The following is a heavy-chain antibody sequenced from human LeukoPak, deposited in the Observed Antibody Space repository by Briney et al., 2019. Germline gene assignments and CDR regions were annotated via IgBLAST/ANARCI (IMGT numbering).Heavy chain of an antibody. J-gene: IGHJ1*01. Sequence: SETLSLACTVSGGSISGYYWNWIRQSAGKGLEWIGRIYANGGTNYNPSLRSRVSMSVDTSKNQFSLKLTSVTAADTAIYYCARDFTRNSYAVAEFFHPWGQGTLISVSS. V-gene: IGHV4-4*07. D-gene: IGHD5-18*01. CDR1: GGSISGYY. CDR3: ARDFTRNSYAVAEFFHP. CDR2: IYANGGT.